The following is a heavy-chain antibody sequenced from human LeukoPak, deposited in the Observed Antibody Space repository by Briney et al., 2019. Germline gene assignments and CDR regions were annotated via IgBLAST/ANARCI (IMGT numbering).Heavy chain of an antibody. D-gene: IGHD2-2*01. Sequence: SETLSLTCAVYGGSFSGYYWSWIRQPPGKGLEWTGEINHSGGTNYNPSLKSRVTISVDTSKNQFSLKLSSVTAADTAVYYCARGLGYCSSTSCSYYYYYGMDVWGQGTTVTVSS. CDR3: ARGLGYCSSTSCSYYYYYGMDV. CDR1: GGSFSGYY. CDR2: INHSGGT. V-gene: IGHV4-34*01. J-gene: IGHJ6*02.